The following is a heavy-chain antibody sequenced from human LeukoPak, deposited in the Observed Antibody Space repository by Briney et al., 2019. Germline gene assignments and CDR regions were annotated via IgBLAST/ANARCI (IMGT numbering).Heavy chain of an antibody. CDR1: GGTFSSYA. Sequence: ASVKVSCKASGGTFSSYAISWVRLAPGQGLEWMGGIIPIFGTANYAQKFQGRVTITADESTSTAYMELSSLRSEDTAVYYCAREGYYDSSGYPTVYFDYWGQGTLVTVSS. J-gene: IGHJ4*02. V-gene: IGHV1-69*13. CDR3: AREGYYDSSGYPTVYFDY. CDR2: IIPIFGTA. D-gene: IGHD3-22*01.